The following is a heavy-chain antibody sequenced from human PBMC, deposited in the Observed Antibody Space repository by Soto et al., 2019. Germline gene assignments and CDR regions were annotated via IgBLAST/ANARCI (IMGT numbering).Heavy chain of an antibody. D-gene: IGHD1-20*01. CDR3: VKLNWNDQKGY. V-gene: IGHV3-23*01. CDR2: ISGESATI. J-gene: IGHJ4*02. Sequence: EVQLLESGGGLVQPGGSLRLSCAASGFTFASHPLSWVRQAPGKGLEWVSAISGESATIDYADSVKGRFTISRDYSDNTVLLPMNSLRADDPAVYHCVKLNWNDQKGYWGQGTLVTVSS. CDR1: GFTFASHP.